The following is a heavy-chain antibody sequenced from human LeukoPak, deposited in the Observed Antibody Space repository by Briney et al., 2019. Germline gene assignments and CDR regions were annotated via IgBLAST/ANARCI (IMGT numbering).Heavy chain of an antibody. D-gene: IGHD1-1*01. V-gene: IGHV1-24*01. Sequence: ASVKVSCKVSGYTLTELSMHWVRQAPGKGLEWMGGFDPEDGESIYAQKFQGRFNMNEDTSTDTAYMELSRLRSEDTAVYYCATRTRKTAAFDYWGQGTLVTVSS. CDR3: ATRTRKTAAFDY. J-gene: IGHJ4*02. CDR2: FDPEDGES. CDR1: GYTLTELS.